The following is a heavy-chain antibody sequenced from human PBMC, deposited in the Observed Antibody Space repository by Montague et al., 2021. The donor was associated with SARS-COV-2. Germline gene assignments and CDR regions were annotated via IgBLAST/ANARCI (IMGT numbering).Heavy chain of an antibody. D-gene: IGHD4-11*01. CDR2: PYSPGSA. CDR1: GASITSTNYY. V-gene: IGHV4-39*02. Sequence: SETLSLTCTVSGASITSTNYYWGWIRQPPGKGLEWIGNPYSPGSAYYNPALKSRGTISVDKSKNHFSLNLTSATAADTAIYYCLRRERRPRDYREEIDYWGQGTLVTVSS. J-gene: IGHJ4*02. CDR3: LRRERRPRDYREEIDY.